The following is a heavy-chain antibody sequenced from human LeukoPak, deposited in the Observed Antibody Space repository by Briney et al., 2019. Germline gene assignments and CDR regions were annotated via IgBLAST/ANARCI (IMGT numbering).Heavy chain of an antibody. CDR1: GFTFSAYS. Sequence: PGGSLRLSCAASGFTFSAYSLNWVRQAPGKGLEWISSISFSGTYIYYADSVKGRITISRDNAKNSLYLKMNSLRPEDTAVYYCAREAYNWNIDVFDIWGQGTMVTVSS. D-gene: IGHD1/OR15-1a*01. V-gene: IGHV3-21*01. CDR3: AREAYNWNIDVFDI. CDR2: ISFSGTYI. J-gene: IGHJ3*02.